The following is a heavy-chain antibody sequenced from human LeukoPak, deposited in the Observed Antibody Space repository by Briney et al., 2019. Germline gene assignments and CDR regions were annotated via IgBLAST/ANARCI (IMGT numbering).Heavy chain of an antibody. CDR2: ISGSGGST. CDR1: GFTFSSYA. V-gene: IGHV3-23*01. CDR3: AKSWMATIRGYYMDV. D-gene: IGHD5-24*01. J-gene: IGHJ6*03. Sequence: TGGSLRLSCAASGFTFSSYAMSWVRQAPGKGLEWVSAISGSGGSTYYADSVKGRFTISRDNSKNTLYLQMNSLRAEDTAVYYCAKSWMATIRGYYMDVWGKGTTVTVSS.